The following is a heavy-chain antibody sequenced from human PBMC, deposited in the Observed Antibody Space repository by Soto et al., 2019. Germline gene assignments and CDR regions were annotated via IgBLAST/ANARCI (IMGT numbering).Heavy chain of an antibody. V-gene: IGHV3-30*18. CDR3: AKALIAAAGTGSYFDY. J-gene: IGHJ4*02. CDR1: GFTFSFYG. CDR2: ISYDGSNK. D-gene: IGHD6-13*01. Sequence: PGGSLRLSCAASGFTFSFYGMYWVRQAPGKGLEWVSVISYDGSNKYYADSVKGRFTISRDNSKNTLYLQMNSLRAEDTAVYYCAKALIAAAGTGSYFDYWGQGTLVTVSS.